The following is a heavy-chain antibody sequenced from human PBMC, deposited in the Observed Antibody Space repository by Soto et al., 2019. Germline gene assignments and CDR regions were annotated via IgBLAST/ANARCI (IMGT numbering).Heavy chain of an antibody. CDR1: GGTFSSYT. Sequence: QVQLVQSGAEVKKPGSSVKVSCKASGGTFSSYTISWVRQAPGQGLEWMGRIIPILGIANYAQKFQGRVTSTADKSTSTADMELSRMRSKDTALYYCAREGQYNWKDVHYYYYGMDVWGQGTTVTVSS. J-gene: IGHJ6*02. CDR3: AREGQYNWKDVHYYYYGMDV. CDR2: IIPILGIA. D-gene: IGHD1-1*01. V-gene: IGHV1-69*08.